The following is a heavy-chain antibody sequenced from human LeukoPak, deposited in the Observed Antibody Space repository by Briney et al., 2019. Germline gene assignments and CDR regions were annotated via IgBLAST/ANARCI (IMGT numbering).Heavy chain of an antibody. J-gene: IGHJ6*02. CDR2: IDYSGST. CDR3: ARVPGCYYGSGSRHYYYYYGMDV. D-gene: IGHD3-10*01. CDR1: GVSISSYY. V-gene: IGHV4-59*01. Sequence: PSETLSLTCTVSGVSISSYYWSWIRQPPGKGLEWIGYIDYSGSTNYNPSLKSRVIISVDTSKHQHSLKLSSLTAADTAVYYCARVPGCYYGSGSRHYYYYYGMDVWGQGTTVTVSS.